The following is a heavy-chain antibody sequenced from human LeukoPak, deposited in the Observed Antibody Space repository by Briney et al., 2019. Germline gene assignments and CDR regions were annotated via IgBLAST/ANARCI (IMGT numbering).Heavy chain of an antibody. J-gene: IGHJ4*02. V-gene: IGHV1-24*01. CDR1: GYTLTELS. CDR2: FDPEDGET. Sequence: GATVNVSCKVSGYTLTELSMHWVRQAPGKGLEWMGGFDPEDGETIYAQKFQGRVTMTEDTSTDTAYMELSSLTSEDTAVYYCAPTWYSSGWYMVYWGQGTLVTVSS. CDR3: APTWYSSGWYMVY. D-gene: IGHD6-19*01.